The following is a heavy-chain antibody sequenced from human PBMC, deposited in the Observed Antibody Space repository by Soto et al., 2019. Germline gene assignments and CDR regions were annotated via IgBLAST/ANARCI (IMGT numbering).Heavy chain of an antibody. CDR2: IYYSGST. Sequence: SETLSLTCTVSGGSISSYYWSWIRQPPGKGLEWIGYIYYSGSTNYNPSLKSRVTISVDTSKNQFSLKLSSVTAADTAVYYCARGYPQFDPWGQGTLVTVSS. CDR3: ARGYPQFDP. J-gene: IGHJ5*02. V-gene: IGHV4-59*01. D-gene: IGHD1-1*01. CDR1: GGSISSYY.